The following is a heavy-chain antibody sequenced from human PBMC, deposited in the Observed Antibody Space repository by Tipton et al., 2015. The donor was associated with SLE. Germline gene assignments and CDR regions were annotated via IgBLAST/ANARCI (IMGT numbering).Heavy chain of an antibody. CDR3: ARGLFSDYGIDS. Sequence: SLRLSCITSGFTFGDYALGWVRQAPGKGLEWVAVIWYDGSNRYYADSVKGRFTISRDNSKNTLYLQTDSLRAEDTAVYYCARGLFSDYGIDSWGQGTLVTVSS. CDR2: IWYDGSNR. CDR1: GFTFGDYA. V-gene: IGHV3-30*04. J-gene: IGHJ4*02. D-gene: IGHD4-17*01.